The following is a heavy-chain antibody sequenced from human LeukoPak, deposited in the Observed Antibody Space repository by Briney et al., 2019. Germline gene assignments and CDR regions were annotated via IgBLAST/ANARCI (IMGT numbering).Heavy chain of an antibody. CDR1: GFTFSSYW. J-gene: IGHJ4*02. Sequence: GGSLRLSCAASGFTFSSYWMSWVRQAPGKGLEWVANIKQDGSEKYYVDSVKGRFTISRDNAKNSVFLQMNSLRIEDTALYYCARGLMGGYPHFDYWGQGTLVTVSS. V-gene: IGHV3-7*03. D-gene: IGHD3-22*01. CDR2: IKQDGSEK. CDR3: ARGLMGGYPHFDY.